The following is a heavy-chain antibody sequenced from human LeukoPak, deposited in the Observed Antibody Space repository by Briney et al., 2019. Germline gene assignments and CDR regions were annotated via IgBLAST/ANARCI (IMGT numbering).Heavy chain of an antibody. V-gene: IGHV3-30*18. D-gene: IGHD2-15*01. Sequence: GRSLRLSCAASGFSFSSYGMHWVRQALGKGLEWVAVISYDGSKKYYADSVKGRFTISRDNSKNTLYLQMSSLRAEDTAVYYCAEGWGQLGYCSGGTCYSANDHWGQGTLVTVSS. J-gene: IGHJ4*02. CDR1: GFSFSSYG. CDR2: ISYDGSKK. CDR3: AEGWGQLGYCSGGTCYSANDH.